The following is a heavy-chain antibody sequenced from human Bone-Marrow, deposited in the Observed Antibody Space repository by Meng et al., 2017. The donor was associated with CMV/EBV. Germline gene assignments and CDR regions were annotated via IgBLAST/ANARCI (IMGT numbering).Heavy chain of an antibody. D-gene: IGHD2-2*01. CDR2: INSDGSST. CDR3: AREPLYCSSTSCAYYYGMDV. V-gene: IGHV3-74*01. J-gene: IGHJ6*02. CDR1: GFTFSSYW. Sequence: GESLKISCAASGFTFSSYWMHWVRQAPGKGLVWVSRINSDGSSTSYADSVKGRFTISRDNAKNTLYLQMNSLRAEDTDVYYCAREPLYCSSTSCAYYYGMDVWGQGTTVTVSS.